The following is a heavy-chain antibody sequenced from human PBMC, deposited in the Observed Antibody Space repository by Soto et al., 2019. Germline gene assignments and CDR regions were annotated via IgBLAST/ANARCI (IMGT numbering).Heavy chain of an antibody. D-gene: IGHD3-10*02. V-gene: IGHV3-74*03. Sequence: PGGSLSLSCAASGFTFNVYWMHWVRQAPRKGLEWVSRIKSDGSGTTYADSERGRISISRDNAKNTVYLQMDSLRVEDTAVYYCGRNVIFVRGVPDEYWGQGTTVTVSS. CDR3: GRNVIFVRGVPDEY. CDR1: GFTFNVYW. CDR2: IKSDGSGT. J-gene: IGHJ4*02.